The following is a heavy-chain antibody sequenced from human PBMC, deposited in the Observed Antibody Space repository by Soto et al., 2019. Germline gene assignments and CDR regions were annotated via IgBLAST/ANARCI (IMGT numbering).Heavy chain of an antibody. J-gene: IGHJ3*02. CDR1: GGTFSSYA. CDR2: IIPTFGTA. D-gene: IGHD2-15*01. V-gene: IGHV1-69*01. Sequence: QVQLVQSVAEVKKPGSSVKVSCKASGGTFSSYAISWVRQAPGQGLEWMGRIIPTFGTANYAQKFQGRVTITADESTSTAYMALSSLRCEDTAVYYCASSVGGIVVVVAAGDAFDIWGQGTMVTVSS. CDR3: ASSVGGIVVVVAAGDAFDI.